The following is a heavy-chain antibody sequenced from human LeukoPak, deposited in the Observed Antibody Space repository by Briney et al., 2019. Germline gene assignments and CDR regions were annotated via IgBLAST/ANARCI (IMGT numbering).Heavy chain of an antibody. V-gene: IGHV1-2*02. CDR3: ARGMSGVIVATTDY. D-gene: IGHD5-12*01. CDR2: INPNSGGT. J-gene: IGHJ4*02. Sequence: EASVKVSCKASGYTFTGYYMHWVRQAPGQGLEWMGWINPNSGGTNYAQKFQGRVTMTRDTSISTAYMELSRLRSDDTAVYYCARGMSGVIVATTDYWGQGTLVTVSP. CDR1: GYTFTGYY.